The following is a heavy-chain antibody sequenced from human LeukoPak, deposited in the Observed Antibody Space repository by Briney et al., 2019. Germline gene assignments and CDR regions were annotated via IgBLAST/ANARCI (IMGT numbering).Heavy chain of an antibody. J-gene: IGHJ4*02. CDR2: ISSSGRTI. Sequence: PGGSLRLSCAASGFTFSSYEMNWVRQAPGKGLEWVSYISSSGRTIYYADSVKGRFTMSRDNAKNSLYLQMNSLRAEDTAVYYCARGLSGIAGYTYGRGIDYWGQGTLVTVSS. CDR1: GFTFSSYE. CDR3: ARGLSGIAGYTYGRGIDY. V-gene: IGHV3-48*03. D-gene: IGHD5-18*01.